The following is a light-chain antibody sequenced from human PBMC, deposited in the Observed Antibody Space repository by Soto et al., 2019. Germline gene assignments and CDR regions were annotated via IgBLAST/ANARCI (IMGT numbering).Light chain of an antibody. CDR3: QQYNSYSL. CDR2: DVS. CDR1: QSISSW. Sequence: IQMTQSPSNLYASVGDRVTITCRASQSISSWLAWYQQKPGKAPNLLIYDVSSLESGVSSRFSGSGSGTEFTLTISSLQPDDFSTYYCQQYNSYSLFGGGTKVDIK. J-gene: IGKJ4*01. V-gene: IGKV1-5*01.